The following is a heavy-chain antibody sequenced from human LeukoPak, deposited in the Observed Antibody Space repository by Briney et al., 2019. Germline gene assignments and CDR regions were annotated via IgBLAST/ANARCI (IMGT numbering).Heavy chain of an antibody. CDR3: SKWIDPLRTVVASHKRAFDY. Sequence: GGSLRLSRAPSLFTLSTYGMQWVRQAPGTGLDWVAFIRYYGNEVQYAASVQGRFTTSRDNSRKTIYLQIDTLRPEDTALYYFSKWIDPLRTVVASHKRAFDYWGQGTLVSVSS. J-gene: IGHJ4*02. V-gene: IGHV3-30*02. CDR2: IRYYGNEV. CDR1: LFTLSTYG. D-gene: IGHD4-17*01.